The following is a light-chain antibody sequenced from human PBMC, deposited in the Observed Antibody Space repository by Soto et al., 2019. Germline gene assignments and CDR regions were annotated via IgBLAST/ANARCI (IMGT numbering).Light chain of an antibody. Sequence: DFQLTQSPSFLSASVGDRITITCRASQGISSYLAWYQQKPGKAPKVLIYAASTLQSGVPSRFSGSGSGTEFTLTISSLQPEDFATYYCQQLNTYPRTFGQGTKLEIK. CDR3: QQLNTYPRT. CDR2: AAS. J-gene: IGKJ2*02. CDR1: QGISSY. V-gene: IGKV1-9*01.